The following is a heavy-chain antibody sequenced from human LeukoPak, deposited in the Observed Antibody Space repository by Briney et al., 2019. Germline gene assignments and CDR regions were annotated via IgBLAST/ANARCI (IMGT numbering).Heavy chain of an antibody. V-gene: IGHV3-11*01. CDR2: ISSSGSTI. CDR3: ARGVSYSSSSDWFDP. Sequence: GGSLRLSCAASGFTFSDYYMSWIRQAPGKGLEGVSYISSSGSTIYYADSVKGRFTISRDNAKNSLYLQMNSLRAEDTAVYYCARGVSYSSSSDWFDPWGQGTLVTVSS. J-gene: IGHJ5*02. D-gene: IGHD6-6*01. CDR1: GFTFSDYY.